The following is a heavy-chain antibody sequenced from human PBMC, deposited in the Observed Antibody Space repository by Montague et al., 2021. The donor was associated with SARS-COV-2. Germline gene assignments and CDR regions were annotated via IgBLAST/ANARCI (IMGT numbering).Heavy chain of an antibody. CDR3: ARVIPAGGTAQDNFHYHYAMDV. Sequence: SETLSLTCTVSGGSITNNIDYWAWIRQPPGKGLEWIGSIYYTGNTYYNPSLESRVTISVDTSKNQFSLRLNSVTAADTAVYYCARVIPAGGTAQDNFHYHYAMDVWGQGTTVTVSS. J-gene: IGHJ6*02. D-gene: IGHD6-13*01. CDR1: GGSITNNIDY. CDR2: IYYTGNT. V-gene: IGHV4-39*07.